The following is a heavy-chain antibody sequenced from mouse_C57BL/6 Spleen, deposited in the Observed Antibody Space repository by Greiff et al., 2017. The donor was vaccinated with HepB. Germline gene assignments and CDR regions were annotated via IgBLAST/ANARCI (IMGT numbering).Heavy chain of an antibody. V-gene: IGHV3-6*01. J-gene: IGHJ4*01. D-gene: IGHD1-1*01. CDR3: ARDGSSPMDY. Sequence: EVKLMESGPGLVKPSQSLSLTCSVTGYSITSGYYWNWIRQFPGNKLEWMGYISYDGSNNYNPSLKNRISITRDTSKNQFFLKLNSVTTEDTATYYCARDGSSPMDYWGQGTSVTVSS. CDR1: GYSITSGYY. CDR2: ISYDGSN.